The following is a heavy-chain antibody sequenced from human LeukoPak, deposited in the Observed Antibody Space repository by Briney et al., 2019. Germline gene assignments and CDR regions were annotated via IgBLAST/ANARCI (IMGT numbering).Heavy chain of an antibody. J-gene: IGHJ4*02. CDR1: GGSISSYY. Sequence: SETLSLTCTVSGGSISSYYWSWIRQPPGKGLEWIGYIYYSGSTDYNPSLKSRVTISVDTSKNQFSLKLSSVTAAATAVYYCARDGGSYTFDYWGQGTLVTVSS. D-gene: IGHD1-26*01. CDR3: ARDGGSYTFDY. CDR2: IYYSGST. V-gene: IGHV4-59*01.